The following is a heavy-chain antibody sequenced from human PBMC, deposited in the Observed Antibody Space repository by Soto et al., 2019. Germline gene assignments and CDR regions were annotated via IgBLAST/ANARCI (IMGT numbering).Heavy chain of an antibody. D-gene: IGHD2-15*01. V-gene: IGHV3-30-3*01. Sequence: QVHLVESGGGVVQPGRPLRLSCAASGFSFSYYAMHWVRQAPGKGLEWVAVIAYDGSKKYYADSVKGRFTISRDNSKNTLYLQMSSLRDEDTAVYYCASPYCSGGSCYHTEYFQHWGQGTLVTVSS. CDR1: GFSFSYYA. CDR3: ASPYCSGGSCYHTEYFQH. J-gene: IGHJ1*01. CDR2: IAYDGSKK.